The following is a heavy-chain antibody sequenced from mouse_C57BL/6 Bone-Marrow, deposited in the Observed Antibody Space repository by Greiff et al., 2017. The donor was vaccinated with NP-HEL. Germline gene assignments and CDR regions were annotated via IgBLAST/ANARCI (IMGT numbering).Heavy chain of an antibody. Sequence: EVQLVESEGGLVQPGSSMKLSCTASGFTFSDYYMAWVRQVPEKGLEWVANINYDGSSTYYLDSLKSRFIISRDNAKNILYLQMSSLKSEDTATYYCARDCYLGYVDVWGTGTTVTVSS. J-gene: IGHJ1*03. CDR1: GFTFSDYY. V-gene: IGHV5-16*01. CDR3: ARDCYLGYVDV. D-gene: IGHD1-1*01. CDR2: INYDGSST.